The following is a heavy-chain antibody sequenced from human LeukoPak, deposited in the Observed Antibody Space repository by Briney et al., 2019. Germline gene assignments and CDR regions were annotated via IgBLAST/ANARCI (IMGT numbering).Heavy chain of an antibody. CDR2: IYSGGST. D-gene: IGHD1-26*01. V-gene: IGHV3-66*01. J-gene: IGHJ5*02. CDR3: ARAFTVGGS. Sequence: QSGGSLRLSSAASGFTVSSNYMTWVRQAPGKGLEWVSVIYSGGSTYYADSVKGRFTVSRDNSKNTLYLQMNSLRAEDTGVYYCARAFTVGGSWGQGTLVTVSS. CDR1: GFTVSSNY.